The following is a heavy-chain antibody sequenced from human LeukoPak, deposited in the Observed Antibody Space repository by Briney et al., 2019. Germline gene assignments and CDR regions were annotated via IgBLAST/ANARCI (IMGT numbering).Heavy chain of an antibody. V-gene: IGHV4-34*01. D-gene: IGHD2-2*01. CDR3: ARGLPAARH. Sequence: PSETLSLTCAVYGGSFSGYYWSWIRQPPGKGLEWIGEINHSGSTNYNPSLKSRVTISVDKSKNQFSLKLSSVTAADTAVYYCARGLPAARHWGQGTLVTVSS. CDR1: GGSFSGYY. CDR2: INHSGST. J-gene: IGHJ4*02.